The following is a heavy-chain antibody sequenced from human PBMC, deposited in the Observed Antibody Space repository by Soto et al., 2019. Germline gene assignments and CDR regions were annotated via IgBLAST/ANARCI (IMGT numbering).Heavy chain of an antibody. D-gene: IGHD1-26*01. CDR2: INPSSGGT. Sequence: VQLVQSGAEVRKPGASVKVSCKASGYTFSDYYVHWVREAPGQGLEWMGWINPSSGGTIYTQRLPGRVTMTRDTSINTVYMELSRLTSDDTAVYYCAREMGVIGAPGYTWFDPWGQGALVTVSS. CDR1: GYTFSDYY. CDR3: AREMGVIGAPGYTWFDP. V-gene: IGHV1-2*02. J-gene: IGHJ5*02.